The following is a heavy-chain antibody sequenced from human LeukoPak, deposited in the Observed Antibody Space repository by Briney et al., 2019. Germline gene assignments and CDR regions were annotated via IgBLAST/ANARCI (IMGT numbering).Heavy chain of an antibody. D-gene: IGHD3-22*01. CDR2: ISSSSSYI. CDR3: ARDPGYYDSSGYYLVDYYYYMDV. J-gene: IGHJ6*03. V-gene: IGHV3-21*01. Sequence: GGSLRLSCAASGFTFSSYSMNWVRQAPGKGLEWVSSISSSSSYINYADSVKGRFTISRDNAKNSLYLQMNSLRAEDTAVYYCARDPGYYDSSGYYLVDYYYYMDVWGKGTTVTISS. CDR1: GFTFSSYS.